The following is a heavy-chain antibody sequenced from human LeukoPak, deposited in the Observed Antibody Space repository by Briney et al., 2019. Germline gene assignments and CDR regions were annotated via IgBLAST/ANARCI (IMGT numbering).Heavy chain of an antibody. CDR2: INTYNGNT. CDR3: ARQAGGYSSGWYQFHFDY. J-gene: IGHJ4*02. CDR1: SYIFTTYG. V-gene: IGHV1-18*04. Sequence: GASAKVSCKASSYIFTTYGISWVRQAPGQGLEWMGWINTYNGNTNYAQKLQGRVTMTTDTSTSTAYMDLRSLRSDDTAVYYCARQAGGYSSGWYQFHFDYWGQGTLVTVSS. D-gene: IGHD6-19*01.